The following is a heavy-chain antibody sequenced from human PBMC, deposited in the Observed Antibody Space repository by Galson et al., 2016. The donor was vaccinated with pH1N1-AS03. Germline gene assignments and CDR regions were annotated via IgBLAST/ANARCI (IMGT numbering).Heavy chain of an antibody. CDR1: GYSFPSYW. D-gene: IGHD3-10*01. J-gene: IGHJ3*02. Sequence: QSGAEVKKPGESLRISCQGSGYSFPSYWINWVRQMPGKGPEWMGRIDPSDSYTNYSPSFQGNVTFSTDKSISTASLQWNSLKASDTAMYYCARLMFRGRQNSGNAFDIWGQGTMVTVSP. CDR2: IDPSDSYT. CDR3: ARLMFRGRQNSGNAFDI. V-gene: IGHV5-10-1*01.